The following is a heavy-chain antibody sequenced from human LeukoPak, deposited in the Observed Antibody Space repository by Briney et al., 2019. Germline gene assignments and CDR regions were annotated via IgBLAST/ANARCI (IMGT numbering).Heavy chain of an antibody. CDR1: GFTFSSYS. J-gene: IGHJ4*02. Sequence: PGGSLRLSCAASGFTFSSYSMNWVRQAPGKGLEWVSSISSSSSYIYYADSVKGRFTISRDNAKNSLYLQMNSLRAEDTAVYYCARDGWELQTIFDYWGQGTLVTVSS. CDR2: ISSSSSYI. V-gene: IGHV3-21*06. D-gene: IGHD1-26*01. CDR3: ARDGWELQTIFDY.